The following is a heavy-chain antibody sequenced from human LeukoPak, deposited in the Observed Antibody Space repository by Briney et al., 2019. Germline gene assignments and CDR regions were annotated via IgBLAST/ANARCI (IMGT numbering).Heavy chain of an antibody. CDR2: HSGNS. D-gene: IGHD3-3*01. V-gene: IGHV4-61*03. CDR3: ARAQTRITIFGVVKVAFDI. J-gene: IGHJ3*02. CDR1: GASVSSNSYH. Sequence: PSETLSLTCTVSGASVSSNSYHWSWIRQAPGKGLEWIGHSGNSDYKPSLKSRITISTDTSNNHFSLNLVSVTAADTAVYYCARAQTRITIFGVVKVAFDIWGQGTMVTVSS.